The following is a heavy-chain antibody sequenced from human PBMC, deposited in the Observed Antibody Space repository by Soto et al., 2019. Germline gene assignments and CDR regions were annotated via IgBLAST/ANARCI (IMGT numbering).Heavy chain of an antibody. CDR3: AKRVVTLYYYYMDV. Sequence: SETLSLTCTFSGGSISSSSYYWGWIRQPPGKGLEWIGSIYYSGSTYYNPSLKSRVTISVDTSKNQFSLKLSSVTAEDTAVYYCAKRVVTLYYYYMDVWGKGTTVTVSS. V-gene: IGHV4-39*07. J-gene: IGHJ6*03. CDR2: IYYSGST. D-gene: IGHD2-21*02. CDR1: GGSISSSSYY.